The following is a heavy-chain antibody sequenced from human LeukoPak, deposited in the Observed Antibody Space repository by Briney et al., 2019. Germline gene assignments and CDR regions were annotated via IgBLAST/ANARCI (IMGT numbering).Heavy chain of an antibody. CDR2: IKQDGSEK. CDR1: GFTFSSYW. Sequence: GGSLRLSCAASGFTFSSYWMSWVRQAPGKGLEWVANIKQDGSEKYYVDSVKGRFTISRDNAKNSLYLQMNSLRAEDTAVYYCTSYGDYEKDAFDIWGQGTMVTVSS. CDR3: TSYGDYEKDAFDI. V-gene: IGHV3-7*03. J-gene: IGHJ3*02. D-gene: IGHD4-17*01.